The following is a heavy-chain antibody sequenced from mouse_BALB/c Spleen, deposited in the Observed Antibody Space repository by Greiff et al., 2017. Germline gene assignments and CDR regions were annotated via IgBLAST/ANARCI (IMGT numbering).Heavy chain of an antibody. CDR3: ARGDYYAFDY. Sequence: EVHLVESGGGLVKPGGSLKLSCAASGFTFSDYYMYWVRQTPEKRLEWVATISDGGSYTYYPDSVKGRFTISRDNAKNNLYLQMSSLKSEDTAMYYCARGDYYAFDYWGQGTTLTVSS. V-gene: IGHV5-4*02. CDR2: ISDGGSYT. CDR1: GFTFSDYY. D-gene: IGHD1-1*01. J-gene: IGHJ2*01.